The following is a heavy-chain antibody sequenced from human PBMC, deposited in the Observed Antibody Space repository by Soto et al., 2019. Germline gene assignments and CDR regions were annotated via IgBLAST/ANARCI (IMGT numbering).Heavy chain of an antibody. CDR3: AIPGGRYCSGGSCYEDAFDI. CDR1: GFTFSSYA. V-gene: IGHV3-23*01. D-gene: IGHD2-15*01. CDR2: ISGSGGST. Sequence: PGGSLRLSCAASGFTFSSYAMSWVRQAPGKGLEWVSAISGSGGSTYYADSVKGRFTISRDNSKNTLYLQMNSLRAEDTAVYYCAIPGGRYCSGGSCYEDAFDIWGQGTMVTVSS. J-gene: IGHJ3*02.